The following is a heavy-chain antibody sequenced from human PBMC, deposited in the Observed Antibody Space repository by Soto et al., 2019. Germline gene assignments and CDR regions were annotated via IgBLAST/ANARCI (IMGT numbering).Heavy chain of an antibody. CDR1: RSTFTGDG. V-gene: IGHV1-18*01. CDR2: ISAYNGNT. J-gene: IGHJ6*03. CDR3: ARETSSYGTGYYYYYMAV. D-gene: IGHD5-18*01. Sequence: SVKVSCKGSRSTFTGDGIGWVRQAPGQGLEWMGWISAYNGNTNYAQKLQGRVTMTTDTSTSTAYMELRSLRSDDTAVYYCARETSSYGTGYYYYYMAVWGKGTTVTVSS.